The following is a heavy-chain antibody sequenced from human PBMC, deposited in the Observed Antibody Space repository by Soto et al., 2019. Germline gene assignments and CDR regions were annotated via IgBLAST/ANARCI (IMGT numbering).Heavy chain of an antibody. V-gene: IGHV4-34*01. CDR3: ARERIMITFWGVIEKDAVVDY. D-gene: IGHD3-16*02. CDR2: IHHSGST. Sequence: QVQLQQWGAGLLKPSETLSLTCAVYGGSLSGYYWSWIRQPPGKGLEWIGEIHHSGSTNYNPSLMSRVTIPVNTSKTQFSLKLSSVTAADTAVYYCARERIMITFWGVIEKDAVVDYWGQGTLVTVSS. CDR1: GGSLSGYY. J-gene: IGHJ4*02.